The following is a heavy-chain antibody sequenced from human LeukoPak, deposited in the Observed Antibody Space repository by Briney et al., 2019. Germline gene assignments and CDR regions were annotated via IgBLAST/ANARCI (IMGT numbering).Heavy chain of an antibody. J-gene: IGHJ6*03. CDR2: TNHSGST. V-gene: IGHV4-34*01. CDR3: ARVRGSPRYYYYMDV. CDR1: GASFSGYY. D-gene: IGHD6-13*01. Sequence: SETLSLTCAVYGASFSGYYWSWVRQPPGKGLEWIGETNHSGSTNYNPSLKSRVTISLDTSKNQFSLKLSSVTAADTAVYYCARVRGSPRYYYYMDVWGKGTTVTVSS.